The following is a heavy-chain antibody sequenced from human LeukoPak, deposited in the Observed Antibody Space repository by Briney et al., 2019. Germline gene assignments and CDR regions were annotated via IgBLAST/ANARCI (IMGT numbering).Heavy chain of an antibody. D-gene: IGHD6-19*01. CDR2: INSDGSNT. J-gene: IGHJ4*02. CDR3: ARSGWYDGVDY. CDR1: GFTFSSYW. V-gene: IGHV3-74*01. Sequence: PGGSLRLSCAASGFTFSSYWMHWVRQAPGKGLVWVSRINSDGSNTSYADSVKGRFTISRDNAKNTLYLRMNSLRAEDTAVYYCARSGWYDGVDYWGQGTLVTVSS.